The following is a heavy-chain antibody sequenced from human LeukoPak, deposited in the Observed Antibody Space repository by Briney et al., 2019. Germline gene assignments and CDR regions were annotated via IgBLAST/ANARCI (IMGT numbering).Heavy chain of an antibody. V-gene: IGHV1-18*01. CDR1: GYTFTSYG. D-gene: IGHD2-2*01. Sequence: GASVKVSCKASGYTFTSYGISWVRQAPGQGLEWMGWISAYNGNTNYAQKLQGRVTMTTDTSTSTAYMELRSLRSDDTAVYYCARDGVGGDIVVVPAAPFDYWGQGTLVTVSS. CDR3: ARDGVGGDIVVVPAAPFDY. J-gene: IGHJ4*02. CDR2: ISAYNGNT.